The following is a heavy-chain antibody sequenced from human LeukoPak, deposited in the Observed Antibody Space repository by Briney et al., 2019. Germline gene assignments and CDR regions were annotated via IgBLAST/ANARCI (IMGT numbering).Heavy chain of an antibody. CDR1: GGTSNSHA. CDR3: ATTNDGGGYQWGDFFDF. V-gene: IGHV1-69*04. J-gene: IGHJ4*02. Sequence: SVKVSCKASGGTSNSHAISWVRQAPGQGLEWMGRIIPNLGTTNRAQNFQDRVTLTADKSTNTAYMELTSLTSGDTAVYYCATTNDGGGYQWGDFFDFWGQGTLVTVSS. CDR2: IIPNLGTT. D-gene: IGHD3-22*01.